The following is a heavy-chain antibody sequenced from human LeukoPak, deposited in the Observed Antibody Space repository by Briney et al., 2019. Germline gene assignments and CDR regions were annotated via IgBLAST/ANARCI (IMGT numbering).Heavy chain of an antibody. CDR1: GGSISSYY. CDR3: ARDQQDFWSGYGWFDP. J-gene: IGHJ5*02. V-gene: IGHV4-4*07. CDR2: IYTSGST. Sequence: SSETLSLTCTVSGGSISSYYWSWIRQPAGKGLEWIGRIYTSGSTNYNPSLKSRVTMSVDTSKNQFSLKLSSVTAADTAVYYCARDQQDFWSGYGWFDPWGQGTLVTVSS. D-gene: IGHD3-3*01.